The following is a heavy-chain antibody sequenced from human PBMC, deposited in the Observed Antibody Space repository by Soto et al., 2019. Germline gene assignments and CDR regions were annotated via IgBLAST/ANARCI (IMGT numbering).Heavy chain of an antibody. D-gene: IGHD5-18*01. CDR3: ARVVDTAMTTPWFDP. Sequence: SETLSLTCTVSGGSISSYYWSWIRQPPGKGLEWIGYIYYSGSTNYNSSLKSRVTISVDTSKNQFSLKLSSVTAADTAVYYCARVVDTAMTTPWFDPWGQGTLVTVSS. J-gene: IGHJ5*02. CDR2: IYYSGST. V-gene: IGHV4-59*01. CDR1: GGSISSYY.